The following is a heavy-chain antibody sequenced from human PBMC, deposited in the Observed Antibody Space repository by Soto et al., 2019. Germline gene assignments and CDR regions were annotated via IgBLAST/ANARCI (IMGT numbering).Heavy chain of an antibody. V-gene: IGHV3-23*01. D-gene: IGHD3-9*01. Sequence: EVQLLESGGGLVQPGGSLRLSCAASGFTFSTYAMNWVRQAPGKGLEWLSGISSGGGSTYYADSVKGRFTISRDNSKNTVYRQMNSLGVEDTAIYYCAKDTIPFDYWGQGTLVTVSS. CDR3: AKDTIPFDY. CDR1: GFTFSTYA. CDR2: ISSGGGST. J-gene: IGHJ4*02.